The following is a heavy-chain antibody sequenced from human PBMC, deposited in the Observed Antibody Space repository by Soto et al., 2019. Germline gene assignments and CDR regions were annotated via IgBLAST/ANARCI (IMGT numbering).Heavy chain of an antibody. V-gene: IGHV1-69*06. Sequence: QVQLVQSGAEVKKPGSSVKVSCKASGGTFSSYAISWVRQAPGQGLEWMGGIIPIFGTANYAQKFQGRVTITADKSTSTAYMELSSLRSEDTAVYYCAGQISGWYTHRKYFQHWGQGTLVTVSS. D-gene: IGHD6-19*01. CDR3: AGQISGWYTHRKYFQH. CDR2: IIPIFGTA. CDR1: GGTFSSYA. J-gene: IGHJ1*01.